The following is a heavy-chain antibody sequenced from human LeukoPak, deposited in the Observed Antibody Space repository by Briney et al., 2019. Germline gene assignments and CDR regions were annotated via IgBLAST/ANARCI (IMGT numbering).Heavy chain of an antibody. Sequence: SETLSLTCSVSGGSISPYYWSWIRQPPGKGLEWIGYVSYSGNTNYNTSLESRVTISVDTSKNHFSLTLGSVTAADTAVYYCVRHIGRTTYDYWGQGTLVTVSS. D-gene: IGHD1-14*01. J-gene: IGHJ4*02. V-gene: IGHV4-59*08. CDR2: VSYSGNT. CDR1: GGSISPYY. CDR3: VRHIGRTTYDY.